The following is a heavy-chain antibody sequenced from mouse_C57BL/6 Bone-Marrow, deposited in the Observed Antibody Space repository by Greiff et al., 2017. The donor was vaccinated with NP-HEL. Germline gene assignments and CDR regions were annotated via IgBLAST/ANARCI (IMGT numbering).Heavy chain of an antibody. CDR1: GYTFTSYG. D-gene: IGHD1-1*01. CDR3: ARERGLLRSAY. Sequence: VQLQQSGPVLVKPGASVKMSCKASGYTFTSYGISWVKQRTGQGLEWIGEIYPRSGNTYYNEKFKGKATLTADKSSSTAYMELRSLTSEDSAVYFCARERGLLRSAYWGQGTLVTVSA. CDR2: IYPRSGNT. J-gene: IGHJ3*01. V-gene: IGHV1-81*01.